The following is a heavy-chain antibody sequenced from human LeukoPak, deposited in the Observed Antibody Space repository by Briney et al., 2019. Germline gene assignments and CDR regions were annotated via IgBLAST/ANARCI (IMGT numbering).Heavy chain of an antibody. Sequence: SETLSLTCAVYGGSFSGYYWSWIRQPPGKGLEWIGEINHSGSTNYNPSLKSRVPISVDTSKNQFSLKLSSVTAADTAVYYCARRDSSGYPTLDYWGQGTLVTVSS. J-gene: IGHJ4*02. CDR2: INHSGST. CDR3: ARRDSSGYPTLDY. V-gene: IGHV4-34*01. D-gene: IGHD3-22*01. CDR1: GGSFSGYY.